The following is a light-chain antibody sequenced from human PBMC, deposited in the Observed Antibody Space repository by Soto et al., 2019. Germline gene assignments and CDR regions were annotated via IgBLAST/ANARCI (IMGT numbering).Light chain of an antibody. J-gene: IGKJ4*01. CDR3: QQNHSKPLT. V-gene: IGKV1-39*01. Sequence: EIQMTQSPASLSASAGDRVTISCRARQSISKHVAWYQHKPGNAPTLLIHAATSGHSGLASRFSGCGSGTDFLLTISRLQSEDFAVYYWQQNHSKPLTFGGGTKVDIK. CDR2: AAT. CDR1: QSISKH.